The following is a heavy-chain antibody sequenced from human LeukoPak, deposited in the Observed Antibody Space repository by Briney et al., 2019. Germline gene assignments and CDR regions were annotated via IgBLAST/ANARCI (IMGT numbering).Heavy chain of an antibody. V-gene: IGHV3-23*01. CDR2: INGSGGTT. D-gene: IGHD3-10*01. CDR3: AKYYGSTRVDYFDY. CDR1: GLTLDKYW. J-gene: IGHJ4*02. Sequence: GGSLRLSCVASGLTLDKYWMTWVRQIPGKGLEWVSGINGSGGTTYYADSVKGRFTISRDNSDNTLYLQMNSLRAEDTAVYYCAKYYGSTRVDYFDYWGQGTLVTVSS.